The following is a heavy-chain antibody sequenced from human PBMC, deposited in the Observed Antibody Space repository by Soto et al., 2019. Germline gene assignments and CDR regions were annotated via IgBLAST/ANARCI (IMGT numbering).Heavy chain of an antibody. V-gene: IGHV3-48*01. Sequence: EVQLVESGGGLVQPGGSLRLSCAASGFTFSTYSMNWVRQAPGKGLEWVAYISSTSSPIFYADSVEGRFTISRDNAKNSLFLQMSSLTAADTAVYFCARDFSRGGAAWYYYYMDVWGKGTTVTVSS. D-gene: IGHD2-15*01. CDR3: ARDFSRGGAAWYYYYMDV. CDR2: ISSTSSPI. J-gene: IGHJ6*03. CDR1: GFTFSTYS.